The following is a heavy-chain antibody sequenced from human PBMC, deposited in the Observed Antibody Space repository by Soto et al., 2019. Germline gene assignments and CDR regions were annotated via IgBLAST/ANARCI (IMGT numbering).Heavy chain of an antibody. CDR2: ISYDGSNK. V-gene: IGHV3-30*18. J-gene: IGHJ6*03. D-gene: IGHD4-17*01. Sequence: GGSLRLSCAASGFTFSSYGMHWVRQAPGKGLEWVAVISYDGSNKYYADSVKGRFTISRDNSKNTLYLQMNSLRAEDTAVYYCAKDGDSTRYYYYYMDVWGKGTTVTFSS. CDR3: AKDGDSTRYYYYYMDV. CDR1: GFTFSSYG.